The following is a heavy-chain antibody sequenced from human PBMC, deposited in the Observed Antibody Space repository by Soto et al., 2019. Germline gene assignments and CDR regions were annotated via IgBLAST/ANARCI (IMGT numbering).Heavy chain of an antibody. CDR2: IRSKANSYAP. V-gene: IGHV3-73*01. D-gene: IGHD1-20*01. Sequence: GGSLRLSCAASGFTFSGSAMHWVRQASGKGLEWVGRIRSKANSYAPAYAASVKGRFTIARDDSKNTAYLQMNSLKTEDTAVYYCTSGNWNDYYYYGMDVWGQGTTVTVSS. CDR3: TSGNWNDYYYYGMDV. J-gene: IGHJ6*02. CDR1: GFTFSGSA.